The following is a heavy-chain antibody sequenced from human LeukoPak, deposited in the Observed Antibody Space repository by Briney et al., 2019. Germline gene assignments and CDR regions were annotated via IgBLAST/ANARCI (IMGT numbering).Heavy chain of an antibody. CDR1: GFTFSSYG. J-gene: IGHJ4*02. CDR3: AKVYSNDILTGYSRRMKLFDY. D-gene: IGHD3-9*01. Sequence: PGRSLRLSCAASGFTFSSYGMHWVRQAPGKGLEWVAVISYDGTNKYCADSVKGRFTISRDNSKNTLYLQMNSLRAEDTAVYYCAKVYSNDILTGYSRRMKLFDYWGQGTLVTVSS. CDR2: ISYDGTNK. V-gene: IGHV3-30*18.